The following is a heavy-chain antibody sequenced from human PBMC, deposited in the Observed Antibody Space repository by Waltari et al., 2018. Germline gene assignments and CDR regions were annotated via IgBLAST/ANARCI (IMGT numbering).Heavy chain of an antibody. J-gene: IGHJ5*02. V-gene: IGHV1-18*01. Sequence: QVQLVQSGAEVKKPGASVKVSCKASGYTLTSYGISWVRQAPGQGLAWMGWISAYNGNTNYAQKLQGRVTMTTDTSTSTAYMELRSLRSDDTAVYYCARDPEVVPADNWFDPWGQGTLVTVSS. D-gene: IGHD2-2*01. CDR2: ISAYNGNT. CDR3: ARDPEVVPADNWFDP. CDR1: GYTLTSYG.